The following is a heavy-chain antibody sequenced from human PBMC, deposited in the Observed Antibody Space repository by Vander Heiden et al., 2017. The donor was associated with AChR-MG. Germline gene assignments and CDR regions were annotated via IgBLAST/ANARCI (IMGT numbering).Heavy chain of an antibody. V-gene: IGHV5-10-1*03. CDR3: ARQARADSSSWNGGDV. CDR1: GYIFTDFR. J-gene: IGHJ6*02. CDR2: VDPTHVNT. D-gene: IGHD6-13*01. Sequence: DVQLVPSGAEVKKPGDSLWISCPAAGYIFTDFRIIWARTQPVGGLQWMGRVDPTHVNTTDGPSGQSRLTLSAEKSISTAYMHVSGLKESETATYFCARQARADSSSWNGGDVWGQGTTVTVS.